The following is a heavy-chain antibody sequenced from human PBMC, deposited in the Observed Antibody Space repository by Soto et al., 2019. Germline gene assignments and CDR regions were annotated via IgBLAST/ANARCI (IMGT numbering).Heavy chain of an antibody. J-gene: IGHJ4*02. CDR1: GFTFSRHA. CDR3: AKVSSSWYAGFFDL. V-gene: IGHV3-23*01. Sequence: EVQLLESGGGLVQPGGSLRLSCTASGFTFSRHAMTWVRQAPGKGLEWVSGLSDSGGSIYYADSVKGRFTISRDNSMNTLYLNMNTLRAEDTAIYYCAKVSSSWYAGFFDLWGQGTLVTVSS. CDR2: LSDSGGSI. D-gene: IGHD6-13*01.